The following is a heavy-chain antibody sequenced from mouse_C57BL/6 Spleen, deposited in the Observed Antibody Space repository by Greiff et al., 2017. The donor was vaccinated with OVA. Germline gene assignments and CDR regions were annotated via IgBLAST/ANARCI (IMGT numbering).Heavy chain of an antibody. V-gene: IGHV1-4*01. D-gene: IGHD3-2*02. J-gene: IGHJ3*01. CDR3: SRGEDSSGYVGLAY. CDR1: GYTFTSYT. Sequence: QVQLQQSGADLARPGASVKMSCKASGYTFTSYTMHWVKQRPGQGLEWIGYINPSSGYTKYNQKFKDKATLTADKSSSTAYMQLSSLTSEDSAVYYCSRGEDSSGYVGLAYWGQGTLVTVSA. CDR2: INPSSGYT.